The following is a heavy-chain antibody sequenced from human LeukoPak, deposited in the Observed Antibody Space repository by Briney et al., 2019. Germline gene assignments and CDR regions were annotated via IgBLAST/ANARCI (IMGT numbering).Heavy chain of an antibody. J-gene: IGHJ4*02. D-gene: IGHD3-10*01. CDR2: ISDSGGST. CDR3: AKAFGDSVGVDY. Sequence: PGGSLRLSCAASGFTFSSYAMSWVRQAPGKGLEWVSAISDSGGSTYYADSVKGRFTISRDNSKNTLYLQLNSLRAEDTAVYYCAKAFGDSVGVDYWGQGTLVTVSS. V-gene: IGHV3-23*01. CDR1: GFTFSSYA.